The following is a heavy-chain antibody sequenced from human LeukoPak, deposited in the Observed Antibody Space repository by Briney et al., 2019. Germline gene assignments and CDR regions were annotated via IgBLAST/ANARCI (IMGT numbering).Heavy chain of an antibody. V-gene: IGHV4-59*01. J-gene: IGHJ3*01. Sequence: SETLSLTCTVSGGSISSYYWNWIRQPPGKGLEWIGYIYYGGSTNYNPSLKSRVTISGDTSKNPLSLKLSSVTAADTAVYYCARGPAAAGTIDAYEGWGQGTMVT. D-gene: IGHD6-13*01. CDR1: GGSISSYY. CDR3: ARGPAAAGTIDAYEG. CDR2: IYYGGST.